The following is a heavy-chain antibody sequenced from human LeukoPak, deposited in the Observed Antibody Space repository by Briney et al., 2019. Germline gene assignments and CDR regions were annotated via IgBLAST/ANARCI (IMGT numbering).Heavy chain of an antibody. V-gene: IGHV3-74*01. CDR1: GFTFSTYW. D-gene: IGHD3-10*01. CDR3: ARLGQDYYGSGSYDPTVFYYYYGMDV. CDR2: INSDGSGT. Sequence: PGGSLRLSCAASGFTFSTYWMHWVRQAPGKGLVWVSRINSDGSGTSYADSVKGRFIISRDNAKNTLYLQMNSLRAEDTAVYYCARLGQDYYGSGSYDPTVFYYYYGMDVWGQGTTVTVSS. J-gene: IGHJ6*02.